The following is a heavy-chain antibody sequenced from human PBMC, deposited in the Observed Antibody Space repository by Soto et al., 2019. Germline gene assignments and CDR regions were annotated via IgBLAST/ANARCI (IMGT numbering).Heavy chain of an antibody. V-gene: IGHV3-30*03. D-gene: IGHD5-12*01. Sequence: QVQLVESGGGVVQPGRSLRLSCAASGFTFSTYGMHWVRQAPGKGLEWVAVISYDGTYKYYIDSVKGRFTISRDNSKNTLYLQMNSLSTEDTAVYYCASGLVYSDYDDDYWGQGTLVTVSS. J-gene: IGHJ4*02. CDR3: ASGLVYSDYDDDY. CDR2: ISYDGTYK. CDR1: GFTFSTYG.